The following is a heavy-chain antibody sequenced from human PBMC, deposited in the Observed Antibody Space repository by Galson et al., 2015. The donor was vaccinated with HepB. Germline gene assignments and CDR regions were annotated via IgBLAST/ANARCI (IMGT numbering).Heavy chain of an antibody. CDR2: ITPIFGTP. J-gene: IGHJ4*02. D-gene: IGHD3-22*01. CDR1: GGTFSSYA. V-gene: IGHV1-69*13. Sequence: SVKVSCKASGGTFSSYAVSWVRQAPGQGLEWMGGITPIFGTPNYAQKFQGRVTITADESTSTAYMELISLRSEDTAVYYCARGQPFYYDSSGIYYGFDYWGQGTLVTVSS. CDR3: ARGQPFYYDSSGIYYGFDY.